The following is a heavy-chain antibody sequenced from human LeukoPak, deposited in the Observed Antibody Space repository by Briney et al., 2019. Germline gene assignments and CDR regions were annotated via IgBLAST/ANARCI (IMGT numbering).Heavy chain of an antibody. CDR3: ARARPPFGIVGAPRQSYYFDY. CDR2: IYSGGST. V-gene: IGHV3-66*02. J-gene: IGHJ4*02. CDR1: GFTVSSNY. Sequence: GGSLRLSCAASGFTVSSNYMSWVRQAPGKGLEWVSVIYSGGSTYYADSVKGRFTISRDNSKNTLYLQMNSLRAEDTAVYYCARARPPFGIVGAPRQSYYFDYWGQGTLVIVSS. D-gene: IGHD1-26*01.